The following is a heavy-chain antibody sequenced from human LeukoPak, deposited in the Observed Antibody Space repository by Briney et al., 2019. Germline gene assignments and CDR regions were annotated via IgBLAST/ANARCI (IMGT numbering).Heavy chain of an antibody. Sequence: GGSLRLSCAASGFTFSTYWMHWVRQTPGKGLVWVSHIDSDGSRTNYGDSVKGRFTISRDNAKNTRYLQMNSLRAEDTAIYYCARDFGGGDDYWGQGTLVTVSS. J-gene: IGHJ4*02. D-gene: IGHD2-21*02. CDR3: ARDFGGGDDY. CDR1: GFTFSTYW. V-gene: IGHV3-74*01. CDR2: IDSDGSRT.